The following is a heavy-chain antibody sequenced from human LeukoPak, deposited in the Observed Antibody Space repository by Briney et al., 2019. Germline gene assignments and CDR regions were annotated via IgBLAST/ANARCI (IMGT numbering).Heavy chain of an antibody. D-gene: IGHD4-11*01. CDR1: GFTFSSYG. CDR2: IRYDGSNK. CDR3: AKVSSNYDIYYYYYYMDV. J-gene: IGHJ6*03. Sequence: GGSLRLSCAASGFTFSSYGMHWVRQAPGKGLEWVAFIRYDGSNKYYADSVKGRFTISRDNSKNTLYLQMNSLRAEDTAVYYCAKVSSNYDIYYYYYYMDVWGKGTTVTVSS. V-gene: IGHV3-30*02.